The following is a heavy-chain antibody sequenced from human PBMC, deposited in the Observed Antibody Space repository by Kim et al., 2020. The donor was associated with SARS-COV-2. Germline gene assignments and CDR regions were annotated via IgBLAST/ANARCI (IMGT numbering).Heavy chain of an antibody. J-gene: IGHJ6*02. Sequence: SETLSLTCTVSGGSISSSSYYWGWIRQPPGKGLEWIGSIYYSGSTYYNPSLKSRVTISVDTTKNQFSLKLSSVTAADTAVYYCARDPFITMIFVAQGYYYGMDVWGQGTTVTVSS. V-gene: IGHV4-39*01. CDR1: GGSISSSSYY. CDR3: ARDPFITMIFVAQGYYYGMDV. D-gene: IGHD3-22*01. CDR2: IYYSGST.